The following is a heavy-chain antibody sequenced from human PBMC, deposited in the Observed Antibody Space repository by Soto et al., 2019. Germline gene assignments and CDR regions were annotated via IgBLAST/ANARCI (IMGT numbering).Heavy chain of an antibody. J-gene: IGHJ3*02. V-gene: IGHV3-48*03. CDR2: ISGSGTII. CDR1: GFTFSRYE. Sequence: GGSLRLSCAASGFTFSRYEMNWVRQAPGKGLEWLSYISGSGTIILYADSVKGRFTISRDNAKNSLYLQMNSLRVEDTAVYYCARDWAFWIDFYRSDAFDIWGQGTMVTVSS. D-gene: IGHD3-3*01. CDR3: ARDWAFWIDFYRSDAFDI.